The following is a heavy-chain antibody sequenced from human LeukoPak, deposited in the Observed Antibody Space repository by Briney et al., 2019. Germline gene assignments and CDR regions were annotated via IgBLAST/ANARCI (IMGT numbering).Heavy chain of an antibody. J-gene: IGHJ5*02. V-gene: IGHV5-10-1*01. CDR2: IDPSDSYT. Sequence: GGSLRLSCAASGFTFSSYWMNWARQAPGKGLEWMGRIDPSDSYTNYSPSLQGHVTISADKSISTAYLQWSSLKASDTAMYYCASTSLGLPFDPWGQGTLVTVSS. CDR3: ASTSLGLPFDP. D-gene: IGHD2-2*01. CDR1: GFTFSSYW.